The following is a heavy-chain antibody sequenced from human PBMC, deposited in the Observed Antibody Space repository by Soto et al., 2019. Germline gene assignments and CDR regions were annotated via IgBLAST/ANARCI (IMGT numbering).Heavy chain of an antibody. V-gene: IGHV3-23*01. D-gene: IGHD6-19*01. CDR3: AKDVESGWYEAFDY. Sequence: GGSLRLSCTASGFAFSQYGMSWVRQAPGKGLEWVSSIRSFDYRTNYADSVKGRSTISRDNSKSTLSLQMNSLRAEDTAVYYCAKDVESGWYEAFDYWGPGTLVTVSS. J-gene: IGHJ4*02. CDR1: GFAFSQYG. CDR2: IRSFDYRT.